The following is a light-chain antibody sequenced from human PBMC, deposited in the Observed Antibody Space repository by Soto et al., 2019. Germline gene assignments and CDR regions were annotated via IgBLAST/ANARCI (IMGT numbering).Light chain of an antibody. V-gene: IGLV2-8*01. J-gene: IGLJ1*01. CDR2: EVS. Sequence: QSVLTQPPSASGSPGQSVTISCTGTSSDVGGYNYVSWYQQHQGKAPKLMIYEVSKRPSGVPDRFSGSKSGNTASLTVSGLQAEDEADYYCSSYAGSNNLYVFGTGTKVTVL. CDR1: SSDVGGYNY. CDR3: SSYAGSNNLYV.